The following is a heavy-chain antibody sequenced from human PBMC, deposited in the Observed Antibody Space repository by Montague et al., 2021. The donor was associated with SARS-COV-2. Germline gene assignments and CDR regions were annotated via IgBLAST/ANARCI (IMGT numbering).Heavy chain of an antibody. CDR2: VNQSGTT. CDR1: GGSFSNYY. V-gene: IGHV4-34*01. Sequence: SETLSLTCAISGGSFSNYYWSWIRQPPGKGLEWIGEVNQSGTTIYNPSVKSGVTISEDTSKNQFYLRLNSVTAADTAVYFCARGRRRMVVPGPGSAGRALDIWGQGTMVTVSS. J-gene: IGHJ3*02. CDR3: ARGRRRMVVPGPGSAGRALDI. D-gene: IGHD2-15*01.